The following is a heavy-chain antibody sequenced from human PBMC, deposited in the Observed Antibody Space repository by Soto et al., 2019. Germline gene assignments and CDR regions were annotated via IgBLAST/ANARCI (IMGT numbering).Heavy chain of an antibody. CDR2: IYYSGST. V-gene: IGHV4-59*01. CDR3: ASIKPYYQDSSGQYYFDY. D-gene: IGHD3-22*01. CDR1: GGPISSYY. J-gene: IGHJ4*02. Sequence: SETLSLTCTVSGGPISSYYWSWIRQPPGKGLEWIGYIYYSGSTNYNPSLKSRVSISVDTSKKQFSLKLSSVTAADTAVYYCASIKPYYQDSSGQYYFDYWAQGTLVTVSS.